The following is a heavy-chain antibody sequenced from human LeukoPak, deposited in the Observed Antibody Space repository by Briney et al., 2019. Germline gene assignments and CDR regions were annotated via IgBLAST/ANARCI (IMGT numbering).Heavy chain of an antibody. CDR1: GGSICSYY. J-gene: IGHJ4*02. CDR3: ARGESPNYYFDY. D-gene: IGHD3-10*01. V-gene: IGHV4-59*01. Sequence: SETLSLTCTVSGGSICSYYWSWIRQPPGKGLEWIGFIYYSGSTNDNPSLRSRVTIPVDTSKKQFSLKLSSVTAADTAVYYCARGESPNYYFDYWGQGILVTVSS. CDR2: IYYSGST.